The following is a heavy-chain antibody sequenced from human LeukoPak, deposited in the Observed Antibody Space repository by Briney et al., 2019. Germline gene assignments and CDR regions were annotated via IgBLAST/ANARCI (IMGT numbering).Heavy chain of an antibody. CDR1: GFTFSSYG. CDR3: ARVGGSFDY. V-gene: IGHV3-7*01. D-gene: IGHD3-16*01. CDR2: IKHDGSEN. J-gene: IGHJ4*02. Sequence: GGSLRLSCAASGFTFSSYGMSWVRHAPGRGLECVANIKHDGSENYYVDPVKGRFTISRDNAKNSLSLQMNSLRAEDTAVYYCARVGGSFDYWGQGTLVTVSS.